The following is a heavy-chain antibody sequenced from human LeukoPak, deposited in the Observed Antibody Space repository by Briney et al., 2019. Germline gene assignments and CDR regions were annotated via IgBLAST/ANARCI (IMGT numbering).Heavy chain of an antibody. CDR2: ISSSSTTI. V-gene: IGHV3-48*01. CDR1: GFTFSSYS. CDR3: ASPRYCSGGSCLGDAFDI. D-gene: IGHD2-15*01. J-gene: IGHJ3*02. Sequence: GGSLRLSCAASGFTFSSYSMNWVRQAPGKGLEWVSYISSSSTTIYYADSVKGRFTISRDNAKNSLYLQMNSLRAEDTAVYYCASPRYCSGGSCLGDAFDIWGQGTMVTVSS.